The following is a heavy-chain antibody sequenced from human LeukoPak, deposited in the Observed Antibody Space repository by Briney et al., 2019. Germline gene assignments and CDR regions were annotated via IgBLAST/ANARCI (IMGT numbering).Heavy chain of an antibody. CDR2: FDPEDGET. J-gene: IGHJ4*02. Sequence: GPSVKVSCKVSGYTLTELSMHWVRQAPGKGLEWMGVFDPEDGETIYAQKFQGRVTMTEDTSTDTPYMELSSLRSEATAVYYCEPDLRGPWLPPFWYWGQGTLVTVSS. D-gene: IGHD6-19*01. CDR3: EPDLRGPWLPPFWY. V-gene: IGHV1-24*01. CDR1: GYTLTELS.